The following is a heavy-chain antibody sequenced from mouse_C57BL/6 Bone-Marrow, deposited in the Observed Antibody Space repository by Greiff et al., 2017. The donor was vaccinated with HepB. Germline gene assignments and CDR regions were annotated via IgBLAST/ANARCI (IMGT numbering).Heavy chain of an antibody. J-gene: IGHJ4*01. CDR1: GYSFTSYY. Sequence: QVQLQQSGPELVKPGASVKISCKASGYSFTSYYIHWVKQRPGQGLEWIGWIYPGSGNTKYNEKFKGKATLTADTSSSTAYMQLSSLTSEDSAVYYCAREGLYYGYDGGWGYAMDYWGQGTSVTVSS. CDR3: AREGLYYGYDGGWGYAMDY. D-gene: IGHD2-2*01. V-gene: IGHV1-66*01. CDR2: IYPGSGNT.